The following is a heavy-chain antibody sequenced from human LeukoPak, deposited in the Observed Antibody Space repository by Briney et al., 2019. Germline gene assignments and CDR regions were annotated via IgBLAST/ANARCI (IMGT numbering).Heavy chain of an antibody. CDR1: GFTFGDYT. D-gene: IGHD3-10*01. V-gene: IGHV3-43*01. J-gene: IGHJ6*02. CDR2: ISWDGGST. Sequence: GGSLRLSCAASGFTFGDYTMHWVRQAPGKGLEWVSLISWDGGSTYYADSVKGRFTISRDNSKNSLYLQMNSLRTEDTALYYCAKDIGGEYYYGSGSYWYGMDVWGQGTTVTVSS. CDR3: AKDIGGEYYYGSGSYWYGMDV.